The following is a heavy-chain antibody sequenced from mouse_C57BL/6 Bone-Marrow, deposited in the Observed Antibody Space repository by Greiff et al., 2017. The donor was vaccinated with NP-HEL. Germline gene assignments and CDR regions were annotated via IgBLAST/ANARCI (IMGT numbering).Heavy chain of an antibody. J-gene: IGHJ2*01. V-gene: IGHV1-81*01. Sequence: VQLQQSGAELARPGASVKLSCKASGYTFTSYGISWVKQRTGQGLEWIGEIYPRSGNTYYNEKFKGKATLTADKSSSTAYMELRSLTSEDSAVYFCARGRDYYGNYFYFDYWGQGTTLTVSS. CDR1: GYTFTSYG. D-gene: IGHD2-1*01. CDR2: IYPRSGNT. CDR3: ARGRDYYGNYFYFDY.